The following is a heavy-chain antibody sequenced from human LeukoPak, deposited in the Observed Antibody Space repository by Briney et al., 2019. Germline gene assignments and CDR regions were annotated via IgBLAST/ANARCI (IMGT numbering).Heavy chain of an antibody. CDR1: GFTFDDYG. D-gene: IGHD5-12*01. Sequence: PGGSLRLSCVASGFTFDDYGMSWVRQAPGKGLEWVSGINWNGGSTGYADSVKGRFTISKDNARNSLYLQMNSLRAEDTAVYYCAREMGGYPFDYWGQGTLVTVSS. CDR2: INWNGGST. V-gene: IGHV3-20*04. J-gene: IGHJ4*02. CDR3: AREMGGYPFDY.